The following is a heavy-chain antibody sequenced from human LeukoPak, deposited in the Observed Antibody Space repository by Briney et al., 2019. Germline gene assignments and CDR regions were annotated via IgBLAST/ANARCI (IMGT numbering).Heavy chain of an antibody. CDR1: GYTFTSYY. CDR3: ARDEGISDFGWYFDL. V-gene: IGHV1-18*04. Sequence: ASVKVSCKASGYTFTSYYMHWVRQAPGQGLEWMGWISAYNGNTNYAQKLQGRVTMTTDTSTSTAYMELRSLRSDDTAVYYCARDEGISDFGWYFDLWGRGTLVTVSS. CDR2: ISAYNGNT. J-gene: IGHJ2*01. D-gene: IGHD3-3*02.